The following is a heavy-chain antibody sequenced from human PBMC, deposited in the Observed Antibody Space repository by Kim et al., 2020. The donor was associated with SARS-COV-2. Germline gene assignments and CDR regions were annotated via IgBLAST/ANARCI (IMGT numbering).Heavy chain of an antibody. CDR1: GFTVSSNY. CDR3: ARALGANRLYY. Sequence: GGSLRLSCAASGFTVSSNYMSWVRQAPGKGLEWVSVIYSGGSTYYADSVKGRFTTSRDNSKNTLYLQMNSLRAMDTAVCYFARALGANRLYYWGQGTL. CDR2: IYSGGST. V-gene: IGHV3-53*01. D-gene: IGHD1-26*01. J-gene: IGHJ4*02.